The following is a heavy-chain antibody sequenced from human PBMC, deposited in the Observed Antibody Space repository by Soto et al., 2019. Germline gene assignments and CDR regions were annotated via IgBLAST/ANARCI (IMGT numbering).Heavy chain of an antibody. D-gene: IGHD3-22*01. CDR2: ISRSGSST. CDR1: GFSFSSYA. V-gene: IGHV3-23*01. CDR3: AGPIEDYYDSRGYYPNGAFDI. Sequence: SGGSLRLSCAASGFSFSSYAMSWVRQSPGKGLEWVSSISRSGSSTYSADSVKGRFTISRDNAKNSLYLQMNSLRAEDTAVYYCAGPIEDYYDSRGYYPNGAFDIWGQGTMVTVSS. J-gene: IGHJ3*02.